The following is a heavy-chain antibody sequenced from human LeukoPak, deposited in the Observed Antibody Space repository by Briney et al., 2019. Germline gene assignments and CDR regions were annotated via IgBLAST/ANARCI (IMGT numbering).Heavy chain of an antibody. CDR1: GGSISSYY. Sequence: SETLSPTCTVSGGSISSYYWSWIRQPPGKGLEWIGYIYYSGSTNYNPSLKSRVTISADTSKNQFSLKLSSVTAAGTAVYYCARLRTVTAFFDSWGQGTLVTVSS. V-gene: IGHV4-59*08. D-gene: IGHD2-21*02. CDR3: ARLRTVTAFFDS. J-gene: IGHJ4*02. CDR2: IYYSGST.